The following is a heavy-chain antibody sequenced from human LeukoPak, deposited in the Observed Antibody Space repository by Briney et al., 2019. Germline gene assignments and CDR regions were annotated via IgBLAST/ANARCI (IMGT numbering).Heavy chain of an antibody. J-gene: IGHJ4*02. Sequence: GGSLRLSCAASGFTLNSYIMHWVRQAPGKGLEWVALISFDGRDKQYADSVKGRFTISKGNSKNTLYLQMNSLSGDDTSMYFCARAYGGLIDYWGQGTLVTVSS. V-gene: IGHV3-30*04. CDR2: ISFDGRDK. CDR3: ARAYGGLIDY. CDR1: GFTLNSYI. D-gene: IGHD3-16*01.